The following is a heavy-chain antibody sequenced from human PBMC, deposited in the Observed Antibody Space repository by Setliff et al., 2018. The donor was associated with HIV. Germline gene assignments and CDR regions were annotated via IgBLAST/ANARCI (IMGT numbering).Heavy chain of an antibody. CDR1: GFTFSNYA. J-gene: IGHJ4*02. CDR3: ARDPTYSSSWYYFDY. Sequence: PGGSLRLSCAASGFTFSNYAMTWVRQAPGTGLECVSAISGGGRTIYYADSVKGRFTISRDNAKNSLYLQMNSLRAEDTAVYYCARDPTYSSSWYYFDYWGQGTLVTVSS. CDR2: ISGGGRTI. D-gene: IGHD6-13*01. V-gene: IGHV3-11*01.